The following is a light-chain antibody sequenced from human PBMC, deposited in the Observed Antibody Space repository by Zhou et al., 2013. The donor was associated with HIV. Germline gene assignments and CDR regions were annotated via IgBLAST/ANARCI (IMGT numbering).Light chain of an antibody. J-gene: IGKJ2*02. CDR2: DAF. V-gene: IGKV3-11*01. CDR1: QSIGTE. CDR3: HHYGRSPCT. Sequence: EIVLTQSPGTLSLSPGERATLSCRASQSIGTELAWYQRKHGQAPRLLIHDAFNRATGIPARFSGRGSGTEFSLTISSLEPEDFAVYYCHHYGRSPCTFGQGTKLEIK.